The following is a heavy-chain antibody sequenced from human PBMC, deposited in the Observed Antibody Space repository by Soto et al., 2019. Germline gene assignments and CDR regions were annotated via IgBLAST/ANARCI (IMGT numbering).Heavy chain of an antibody. J-gene: IGHJ4*02. V-gene: IGHV1-46*01. CDR2: INPCSGTT. Sequence: QVQLVQSGAEMKQPGASVKLSCQASGYIFIHCFMHWVRQAPGQGLEWMGGINPCSGTTTYAQKFQGRVTVTRDTSTSTVYMELSRLGSWDTAMYYCARSLGETTSLFDYWGQGSLVTVSA. CDR3: ARSLGETTSLFDY. CDR1: GYIFIHCF. D-gene: IGHD1-26*01.